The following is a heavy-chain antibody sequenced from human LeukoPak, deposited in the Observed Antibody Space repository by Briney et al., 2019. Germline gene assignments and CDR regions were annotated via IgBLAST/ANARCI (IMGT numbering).Heavy chain of an antibody. CDR3: ARAPSVATTAYYYYYYYIDV. D-gene: IGHD5-12*01. Sequence: GASVKVSYKASCYTFTSYGISWVRQAPGQGLEWVGWISAYNGNTNYAQKLQGRVTMTTDTSTSTAYMELRSLRSDDTAVYYCARAPSVATTAYYYYYYYIDVWGKGTTVTLSS. CDR2: ISAYNGNT. V-gene: IGHV1-18*01. CDR1: CYTFTSYG. J-gene: IGHJ6*03.